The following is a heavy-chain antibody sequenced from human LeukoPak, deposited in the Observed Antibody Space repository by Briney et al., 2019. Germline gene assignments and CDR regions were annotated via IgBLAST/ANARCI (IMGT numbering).Heavy chain of an antibody. CDR2: IYYSGTT. D-gene: IGHD2-8*02. V-gene: IGHV4-59*01. J-gene: IGHJ4*02. CDR3: ARATTAYCTGGICPNFDF. Sequence: SETLSLTCTVSGGSITSYYGNWIRQPPGKGLEWIGYIYYSGTTNFNPSLKSRVTMSVDTSRNHFSLQLSSVTAADTALYYCARATTAYCTGGICPNFDFWGQGTLVTVSS. CDR1: GGSITSYY.